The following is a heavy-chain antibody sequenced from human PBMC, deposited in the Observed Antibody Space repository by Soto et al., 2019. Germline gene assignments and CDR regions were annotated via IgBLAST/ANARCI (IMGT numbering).Heavy chain of an antibody. CDR2: IYYTVTS. CDR3: TRLQRRWLSSDS. CDR1: GGSISNISYY. D-gene: IGHD5-12*01. V-gene: IGHV4-39*01. Sequence: SETLSLTFTFSGGSISNISYYWGWIRQPPGKGLEWIGHIYYTVTSYSNPSLKGRVTLSVDTSKNQFSLKLNSMTAADTAVFYCTRLQRRWLSSDSWGQGTLVTVSS. J-gene: IGHJ4*02.